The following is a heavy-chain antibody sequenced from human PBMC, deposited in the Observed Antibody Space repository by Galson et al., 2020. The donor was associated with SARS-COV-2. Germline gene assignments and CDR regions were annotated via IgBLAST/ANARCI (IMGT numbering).Heavy chain of an antibody. D-gene: IGHD4-17*01. Sequence: SETLSPTCAAPGTSISSGSYSWNWIRQPPGKGPAWIGHISHSGGTYYNPSLKSRVTISGDRSKNQFSLRLSSVTAADTAVYYCARLHYGEYAPEAFDVWGPGTRVTVAS. CDR1: GTSISSGSYS. J-gene: IGHJ3*01. V-gene: IGHV4-30-2*01. CDR3: ARLHYGEYAPEAFDV. CDR2: ISHSGGT.